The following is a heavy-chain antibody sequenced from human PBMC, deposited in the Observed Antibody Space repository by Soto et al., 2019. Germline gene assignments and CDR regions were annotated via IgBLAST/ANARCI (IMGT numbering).Heavy chain of an antibody. Sequence: ASVKVSCKASGYTFTSYDINWVRQATGQGLEWMGWMSANSGNTGYAQKLQGRVTMTTDTSTSTAYMELRSLRSDDTAVYYCAREMGGDEYWGQGTQVTVSS. CDR3: AREMGGDEY. V-gene: IGHV1-18*01. CDR1: GYTFTSYD. CDR2: MSANSGNT. J-gene: IGHJ4*02. D-gene: IGHD2-21*02.